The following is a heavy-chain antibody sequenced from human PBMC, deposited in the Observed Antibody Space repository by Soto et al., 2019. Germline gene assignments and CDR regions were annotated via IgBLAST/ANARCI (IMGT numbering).Heavy chain of an antibody. CDR2: ISYDGSNK. CDR1: VFTFISYA. J-gene: IGHJ6*02. CDR3: ARDRRGYSLGLV. Sequence: GGSLRLSCASSVFTFISYAMQWVRQAPGKGLEWVAVISYDGSNKYYADSVKGRFTISRDNSKNTLYLQMNSLRAEDTAVYYCARDRRGYSLGLVWGQGTTVTVSS. V-gene: IGHV3-30-3*01. D-gene: IGHD5-18*01.